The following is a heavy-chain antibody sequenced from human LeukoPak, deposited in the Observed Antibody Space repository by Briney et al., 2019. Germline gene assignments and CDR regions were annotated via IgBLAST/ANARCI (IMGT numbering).Heavy chain of an antibody. J-gene: IGHJ6*03. Sequence: GGSLRLSCEASGFTFSSSAMNWVRQAPGKGLEWFSSITTSSTYIYYADSVKGRFTISRDNAKNSMYLQMNCLRAEDTTIYYCARYPYSGNYGDYYYYYMDVWGQGTTVTISS. CDR2: ITTSSTYI. V-gene: IGHV3-21*01. D-gene: IGHD1-26*01. CDR1: GFTFSSSA. CDR3: ARYPYSGNYGDYYYYYMDV.